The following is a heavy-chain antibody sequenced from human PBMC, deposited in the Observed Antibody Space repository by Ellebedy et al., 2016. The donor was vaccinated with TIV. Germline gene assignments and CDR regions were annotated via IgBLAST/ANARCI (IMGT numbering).Heavy chain of an antibody. Sequence: GGSLRLSCSASGFTFSSYAMHWVRQAPGRGLEWVSTIYSSGGTYYAGSVKGRFTISRDNSKNTLYLQMNSLRAEDTAVYYCAGGISVAGTSLGFWGQGTLVTVSS. CDR1: GFTFSSYA. CDR2: IYSSGGT. D-gene: IGHD6-19*01. CDR3: AGGISVAGTSLGF. J-gene: IGHJ4*02. V-gene: IGHV3-23*05.